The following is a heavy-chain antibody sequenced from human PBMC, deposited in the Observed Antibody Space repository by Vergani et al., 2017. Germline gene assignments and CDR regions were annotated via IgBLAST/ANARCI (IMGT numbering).Heavy chain of an antibody. V-gene: IGHV3-7*03. CDR2: IKQDGSEK. CDR1: GFTFSSYW. Sequence: EVQLVESGGGLVQPGGSLRLSCAASGFTFSSYWMSWVRQAPGKGLEWVANIKQDGSEKYYVDSVKGRFTISRDNAKNSLYLQMNSLRAEDTAVYYWARDRTYSGDDGHFDYWGQGTLVTVSS. D-gene: IGHD7-27*01. J-gene: IGHJ4*02. CDR3: ARDRTYSGDDGHFDY.